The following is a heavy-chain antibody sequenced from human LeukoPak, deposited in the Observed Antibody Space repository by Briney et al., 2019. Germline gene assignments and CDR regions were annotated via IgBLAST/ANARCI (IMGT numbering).Heavy chain of an antibody. Sequence: PSETLSLTYTVSGGSISSYYWSWIRQPPGKGLEWIGYIYYSGSTNYNPSLKSRVTISVDTSKNQFSLKLSSVTAADTAVYYCARQRFDYYDSSGYYYGFDYWGQGTLVTVSS. D-gene: IGHD3-22*01. CDR1: GGSISSYY. CDR3: ARQRFDYYDSSGYYYGFDY. J-gene: IGHJ4*02. CDR2: IYYSGST. V-gene: IGHV4-59*01.